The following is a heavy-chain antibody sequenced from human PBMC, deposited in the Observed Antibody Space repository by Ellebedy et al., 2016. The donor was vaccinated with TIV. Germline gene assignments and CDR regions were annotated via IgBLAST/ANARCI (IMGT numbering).Heavy chain of an antibody. CDR3: ARVVYCSSTSCLGIDY. Sequence: AASVKVSCKASGYTFTGYYMHWVRQAPGQGLEWMGWINPNSGGTNYAQKFQGRVTMTRDTSISTAYMELSRLRSDDTAVYYCARVVYCSSTSCLGIDYWGQGTLVTVSS. CDR2: INPNSGGT. V-gene: IGHV1-2*02. J-gene: IGHJ4*02. D-gene: IGHD2-2*01. CDR1: GYTFTGYY.